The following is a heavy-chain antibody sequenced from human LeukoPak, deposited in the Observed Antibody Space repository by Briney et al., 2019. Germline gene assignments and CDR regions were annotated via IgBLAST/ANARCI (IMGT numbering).Heavy chain of an antibody. CDR1: GFTFSSYW. CDR3: AKSSTFTMIVDDY. D-gene: IGHD3-22*01. V-gene: IGHV3-23*01. J-gene: IGHJ4*02. Sequence: PGGSLRLSCAASGFTFSSYWMHWVRQAPGRGLEWVSAISGSGGSTYYADSVKGRFTISRDNSKNTLYLQMNSLRAEDTAVYYCAKSSTFTMIVDDYWGQGTLVTVSS. CDR2: ISGSGGST.